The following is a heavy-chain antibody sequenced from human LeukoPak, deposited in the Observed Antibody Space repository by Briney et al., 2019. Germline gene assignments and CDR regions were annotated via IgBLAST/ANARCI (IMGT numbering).Heavy chain of an antibody. Sequence: SGPALVKLPHTLTLTCTFSGFSLSTSGMCVSWIRQPPGKALEWLARIDWDDDKYYSTSLKTRLTISKDTSKKQVVLTMTNMNPVDTATSDCARSITDSSGYYSAYYCGQGTLVTVSS. V-gene: IGHV2-70*11. J-gene: IGHJ4*02. CDR2: IDWDDDK. CDR1: GFSLSTSGMC. D-gene: IGHD3-22*01. CDR3: ARSITDSSGYYSAYY.